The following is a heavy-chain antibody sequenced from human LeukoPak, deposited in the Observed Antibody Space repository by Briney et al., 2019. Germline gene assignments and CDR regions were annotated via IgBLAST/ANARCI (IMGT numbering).Heavy chain of an antibody. CDR1: GWSFSSYW. J-gene: IGHJ4*02. V-gene: IGHV3-53*01. CDR2: IYSDDST. CDR3: ASRPRDAAALDY. D-gene: IGHD6-13*01. Sequence: PGGSLRLSCAVSGWSFSSYWMSWVRQVPGKGLEWVSVIYSDDSTYYADSVKGRFTISRDYSKNTLNLQMNSLRAEDTAVYYCASRPRDAAALDYWGQGTLVTVSS.